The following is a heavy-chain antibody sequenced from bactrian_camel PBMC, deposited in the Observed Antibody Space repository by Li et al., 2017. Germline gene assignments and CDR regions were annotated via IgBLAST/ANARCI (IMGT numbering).Heavy chain of an antibody. CDR3: AADPPVSWYTDGDCVKDVYNY. CDR2: RYDREDRT. V-gene: IGHV3S44*01. Sequence: DVQLVESGGGSVQAGGSLRLSCKFSEFEFPSKCVGWFRQAPGEERERVAGRYDREDRTRYADSVKGRFTISQDNSKNTVYLQMNSLKPEDTAMYYCAADPPVSWYTDGDCVKDVYNYWGQGTQVTVS. CDR1: EFEFPSKC. D-gene: IGHD1*01. J-gene: IGHJ4*01.